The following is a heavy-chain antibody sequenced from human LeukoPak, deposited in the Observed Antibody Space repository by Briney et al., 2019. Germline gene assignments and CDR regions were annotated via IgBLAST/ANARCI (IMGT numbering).Heavy chain of an antibody. Sequence: GGSLRLSCVGSGFSFSSYGMTWVRQAPGKGLEWVSAISGSGESTYNAGSVQGRFTISRDNSKNTLYLQMNSLRAEDTAVYYCARWGRMVRGVDYYMDVWGKGTTVTISS. V-gene: IGHV3-23*01. CDR1: GFSFSSYG. CDR3: ARWGRMVRGVDYYMDV. D-gene: IGHD3-10*01. CDR2: ISGSGEST. J-gene: IGHJ6*03.